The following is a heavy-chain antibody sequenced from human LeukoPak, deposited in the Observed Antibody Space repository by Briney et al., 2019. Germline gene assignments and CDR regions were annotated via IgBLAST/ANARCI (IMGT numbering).Heavy chain of an antibody. Sequence: SETLSLTCTVSGYSISSGYYWGWIRQPPGKGLEWIGSIYHSGSTYYNPSLKSRVTISLDTSKNQFSLKLSSVTAADTAVYYCAREQLVLSAFDIWGQGTMVTVSS. CDR3: AREQLVLSAFDI. V-gene: IGHV4-38-2*02. D-gene: IGHD6-13*01. CDR2: IYHSGST. J-gene: IGHJ3*02. CDR1: GYSISSGYY.